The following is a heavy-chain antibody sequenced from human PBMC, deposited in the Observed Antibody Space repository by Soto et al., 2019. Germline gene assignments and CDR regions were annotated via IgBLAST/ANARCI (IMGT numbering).Heavy chain of an antibody. Sequence: PSETLSLTCTVSGDSSSNVYWSWVRQPPGKGLEWIAYISDGGGAKYNPSLKSRVTISLDTSKNQFSLEMRSVTAADTAVYYCARVLLGYSSRTSCYGFDYWGQGSLVTVSS. CDR2: ISDGGGA. V-gene: IGHV4-59*01. CDR3: ARVLLGYSSRTSCYGFDY. J-gene: IGHJ4*02. D-gene: IGHD2-2*03. CDR1: GDSSSNVY.